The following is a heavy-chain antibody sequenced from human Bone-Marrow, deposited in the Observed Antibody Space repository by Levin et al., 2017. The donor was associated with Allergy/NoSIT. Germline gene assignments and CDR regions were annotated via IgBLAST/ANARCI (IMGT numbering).Heavy chain of an antibody. Sequence: ASVKVSCKASGYTFTGYYMHWVRQAPGQGLEWMGWINPNSGGTNYAQKFQGRVTMTRDTSISTAYMELSRLRSDDTAVYYCARGGCSSTSCNDAFDIWGQGTMVTVSS. D-gene: IGHD2-2*01. CDR3: ARGGCSSTSCNDAFDI. CDR1: GYTFTGYY. CDR2: INPNSGGT. V-gene: IGHV1-2*02. J-gene: IGHJ3*02.